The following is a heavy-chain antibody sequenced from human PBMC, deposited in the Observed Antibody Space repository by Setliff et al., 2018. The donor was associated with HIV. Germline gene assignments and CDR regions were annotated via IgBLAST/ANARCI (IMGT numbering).Heavy chain of an antibody. D-gene: IGHD1-26*01. Sequence: PSETLSLTCTVSGGSGSSADYYWAWIRQHPGRGLEWIGYIHYSGTTYYNPSLKSRVTISVDTATNQVSLQVNSVTAVDTAVYYCARVPHRVVGTTTLLYHFDYWGLGTLVTVPQ. CDR1: GGSGSSADYY. CDR2: IHYSGTT. J-gene: IGHJ4*02. V-gene: IGHV4-30-4*08. CDR3: ARVPHRVVGTTTLLYHFDY.